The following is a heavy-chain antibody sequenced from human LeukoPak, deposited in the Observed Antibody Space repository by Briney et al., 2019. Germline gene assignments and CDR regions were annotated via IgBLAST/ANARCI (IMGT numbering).Heavy chain of an antibody. V-gene: IGHV3-66*01. CDR3: ARDSIAVAGTDY. CDR1: GFTFSIYW. D-gene: IGHD6-19*01. CDR2: IYSGGGT. J-gene: IGHJ4*02. Sequence: PGGSLRLSCAASGFTFSIYWMSWVRQAPGKGLEWVSVIYSGGGTYYADSVKGRFTISRDNSKNTLFLQMNSLRAGDTAVYYCARDSIAVAGTDYWGQGTLVTVSS.